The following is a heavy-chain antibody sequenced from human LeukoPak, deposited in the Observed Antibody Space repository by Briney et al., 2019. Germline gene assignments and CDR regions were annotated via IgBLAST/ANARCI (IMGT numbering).Heavy chain of an antibody. Sequence: ASVKVSCKASGYTFTSYYRHWVRQAPGQELEWMGIINPSGGSTSYAQKFQGRVTMTRDTSTSTVYMELSSLRSEDTAVYYCARDLKENVDTATFDYWGQGTLVTVSS. CDR1: GYTFTSYY. V-gene: IGHV1-46*01. J-gene: IGHJ4*02. D-gene: IGHD5-18*01. CDR3: ARDLKENVDTATFDY. CDR2: INPSGGST.